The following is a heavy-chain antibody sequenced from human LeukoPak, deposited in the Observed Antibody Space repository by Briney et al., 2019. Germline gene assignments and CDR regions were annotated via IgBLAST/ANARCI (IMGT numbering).Heavy chain of an antibody. D-gene: IGHD3-22*01. CDR3: ARARYYYDSSGYYYDY. CDR2: IYSGGST. CDR1: GFTFSSHA. J-gene: IGHJ4*02. Sequence: PGGSLRLSCAASGFTFSSHAMSWVRQAPGKGLEWVSVIYSGGSTYYADSVKGRFTISRDNSKNTLYLQMNSLRAEDTAVYYCARARYYYDSSGYYYDYWGQGTLVTVSS. V-gene: IGHV3-66*01.